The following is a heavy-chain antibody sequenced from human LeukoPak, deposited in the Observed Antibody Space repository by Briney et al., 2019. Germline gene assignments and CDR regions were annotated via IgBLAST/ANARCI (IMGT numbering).Heavy chain of an antibody. CDR3: AREVHGGYDAFDI. CDR1: GFTFSSYS. V-gene: IGHV3-21*01. D-gene: IGHD3-22*01. Sequence: GSLRLSCAASGFTFSSYSMNWVRQAPGKGLEWVSSISSSSYIYYADSVKGRFIISRDNAKNSLYLQMNSLRAEDTAVYYCAREVHGGYDAFDIWGQGTMVTVSS. CDR2: ISSSSYI. J-gene: IGHJ3*02.